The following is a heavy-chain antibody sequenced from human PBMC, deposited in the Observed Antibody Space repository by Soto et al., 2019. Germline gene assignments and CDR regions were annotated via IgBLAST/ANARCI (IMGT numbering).Heavy chain of an antibody. J-gene: IGHJ6*02. CDR3: ATARPRCGELYYYGMDV. V-gene: IGHV1-24*01. CDR1: GYTLTELS. Sequence: ASVKVSCKVSGYTLTELSMHWVRQAPGKGLEWMGGFDPEDGETIYAQKFQGRVTMTEDTSTDTAYMELSSLRSEDTAVYYCATARPRCGELYYYGMDVWGQGTTVTVSS. D-gene: IGHD3-10*01. CDR2: FDPEDGET.